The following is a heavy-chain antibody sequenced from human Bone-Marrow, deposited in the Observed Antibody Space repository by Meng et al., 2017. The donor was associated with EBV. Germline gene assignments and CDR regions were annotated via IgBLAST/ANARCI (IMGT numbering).Heavy chain of an antibody. CDR1: GFTFSSYW. D-gene: IGHD4-17*01. CDR2: INSDGRST. CDR3: ARTTGLSFDY. J-gene: IGHJ4*02. Sequence: EGQPVGVGGGLVSAGGSLRLSCAASGFTFSSYWMHWVRQAPGKGLMWVSRINSDGRSTDYADSVKGRFTISRDNAKNTLYLQMSSLRAEDTAVYYCARTTGLSFDYWGQGTLVTVSS. V-gene: IGHV3-74*01.